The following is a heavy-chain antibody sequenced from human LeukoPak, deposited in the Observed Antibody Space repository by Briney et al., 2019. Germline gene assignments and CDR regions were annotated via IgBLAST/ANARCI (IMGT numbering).Heavy chain of an antibody. CDR3: ASSRARGYSGYLF. J-gene: IGHJ4*02. V-gene: IGHV4-38-2*02. CDR1: GYSISSHYC. Sequence: SETLSLTCSVSGYSISSHYCWGWIRQPPGKGLEWIGSVWHSGSSFYNPSLKSRLAISIDTSKNEFSLKLSSLTAADTAVYYCASSRARGYSGYLFWGQGTLVTVSS. D-gene: IGHD5-12*01. CDR2: VWHSGSS.